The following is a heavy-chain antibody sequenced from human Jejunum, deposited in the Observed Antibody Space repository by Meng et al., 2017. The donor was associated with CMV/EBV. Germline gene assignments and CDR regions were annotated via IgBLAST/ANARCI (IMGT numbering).Heavy chain of an antibody. D-gene: IGHD2-2*01. CDR2: FSGSSTYS. Sequence: SYGMNWVRQAPGKGLEWVSSFSGSSTYSYYADSVKGRFTISRDNAKNSLYLQMNGLRAEGTALYYCARDNLRSTSWQGDYAMDVWGQGTTVTVSS. J-gene: IGHJ6*02. V-gene: IGHV3-21*01. CDR1: SYG. CDR3: ARDNLRSTSWQGDYAMDV.